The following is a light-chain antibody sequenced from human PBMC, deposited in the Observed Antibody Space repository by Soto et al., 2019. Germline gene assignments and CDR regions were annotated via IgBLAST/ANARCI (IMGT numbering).Light chain of an antibody. V-gene: IGKV4-1*01. CDR3: QQHFSLIVT. Sequence: DIVLTQSPEFLGVSLGARATINCRSIQSLFSIPSKLHLLSWVQKKPGQPPRPLIYSPSARQPGVPERVSGSGSGTNFTLSINDLQPVDVAEYDCQQHFSLIVTFGGGTIVDI. J-gene: IGKJ4*01. CDR1: QSLFSIPSKLHL. CDR2: SPS.